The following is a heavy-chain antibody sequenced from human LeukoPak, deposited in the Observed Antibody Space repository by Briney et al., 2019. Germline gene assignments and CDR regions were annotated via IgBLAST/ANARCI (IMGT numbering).Heavy chain of an antibody. CDR3: TTAVVRGLNAFDI. CDR1: GFTFSSYS. CDR2: IDTDGTYI. J-gene: IGHJ3*02. D-gene: IGHD3-10*01. V-gene: IGHV3-21*01. Sequence: GGSLRLSCAASGFTFSSYSMNWVRQAPGKGLEWISSIDTDGTYIHYADSVKGRFTISRDNARNSLFLQLNSLRAEDTAVYYCTTAVVRGLNAFDIWGRGTMVTVSS.